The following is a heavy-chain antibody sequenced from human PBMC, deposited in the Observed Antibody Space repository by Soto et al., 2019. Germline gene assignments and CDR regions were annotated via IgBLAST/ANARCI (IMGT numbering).Heavy chain of an antibody. J-gene: IGHJ4*02. CDR1: GFTFSSYA. Sequence: VGSLRLSCAASGFTFSSYAMSWVRQAPGKGLEWVSIITSDGRTYYADSVKGRFTISRDNSKNTVYLQMNSLRAEDTAVYYCAKDYSTVTTDPLSVVLFDYWGQGALVTVSS. CDR2: ITSDGRT. CDR3: AKDYSTVTTDPLSVVLFDY. D-gene: IGHD4-17*01. V-gene: IGHV3-23*01.